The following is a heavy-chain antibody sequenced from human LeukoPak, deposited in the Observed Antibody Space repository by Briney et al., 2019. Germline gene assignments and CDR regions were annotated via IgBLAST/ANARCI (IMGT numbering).Heavy chain of an antibody. CDR1: GFTVSSNY. CDR3: ARDRWRGVRGVRDYYGMDV. D-gene: IGHD3-10*01. Sequence: GGSLRLSCAASGFTVSSNYMSWVRQAPGKGLEWVSVTYSGGSTYYADSVKGRFTISRDNSKNTLYLQMNSLRAEDTAVYYCARDRWRGVRGVRDYYGMDVWGQGTTVTVSS. J-gene: IGHJ6*02. V-gene: IGHV3-66*01. CDR2: TYSGGST.